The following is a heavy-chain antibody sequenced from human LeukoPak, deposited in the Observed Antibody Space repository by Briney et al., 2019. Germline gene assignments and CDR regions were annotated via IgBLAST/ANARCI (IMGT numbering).Heavy chain of an antibody. CDR1: GYTFTSYG. CDR2: ISAYNGNT. CDR3: ARGSGGRHYYDSSGYYYTTRPLVY. Sequence: ASVKVSCKASGYTFTSYGISWVRQAPGQGLEWMGWISAYNGNTNYAQKLQGRVTMTTDTSTGTAYMELRSLRSDDTAVYYCARGSGGRHYYDSSGYYYTTRPLVYWGQGTLVTVSS. J-gene: IGHJ4*02. D-gene: IGHD3-22*01. V-gene: IGHV1-18*01.